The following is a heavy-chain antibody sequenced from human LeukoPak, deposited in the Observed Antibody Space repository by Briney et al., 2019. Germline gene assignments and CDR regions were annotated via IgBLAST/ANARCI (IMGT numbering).Heavy chain of an antibody. D-gene: IGHD2-21*02. CDR1: GFTFSSYA. CDR2: ISYDGSNK. J-gene: IGHJ1*01. CDR3: ARDLVTAPPSPFQH. V-gene: IGHV3-30*04. Sequence: RGSLRLSCAASGFTFSSYAMHWVRQAPGKGLEWVAVISYDGSNKYYADSVKGRFTISRDNSKNTLYLQMNSLRAEDTAVYYCARDLVTAPPSPFQHWGQGTLVTVSS.